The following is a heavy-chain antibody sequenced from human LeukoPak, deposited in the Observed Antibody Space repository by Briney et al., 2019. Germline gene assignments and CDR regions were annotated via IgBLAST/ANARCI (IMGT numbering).Heavy chain of an antibody. V-gene: IGHV1-18*01. CDR3: ARDRVVRPKTSIDY. D-gene: IGHD3-10*01. CDR1: GYTFTSSG. Sequence: ASVKVSCKASGYTFTSSGISWVRQAPGQGLEWMGWISAYNGNTNYAQKLQGRVTMTTDTSTSTAYMELRSLRSDDTAVYYCARDRVVRPKTSIDYWGQGTLVTVSS. CDR2: ISAYNGNT. J-gene: IGHJ4*02.